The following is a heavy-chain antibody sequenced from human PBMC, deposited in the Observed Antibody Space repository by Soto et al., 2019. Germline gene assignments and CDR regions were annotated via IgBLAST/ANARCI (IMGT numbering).Heavy chain of an antibody. D-gene: IGHD6-19*01. J-gene: IGHJ4*02. V-gene: IGHV4-59*08. Sequence: PSETLSLTCTVSGGSISSYYWSWIRQPPGKGLEWIGYIYYSGSTNYNPSLKSRVTISVDTSKNQFSLKLSSVTAADTAVYYCARRVSDSSGWYWDYFDYWGQGTLVTAPQ. CDR1: GGSISSYY. CDR2: IYYSGST. CDR3: ARRVSDSSGWYWDYFDY.